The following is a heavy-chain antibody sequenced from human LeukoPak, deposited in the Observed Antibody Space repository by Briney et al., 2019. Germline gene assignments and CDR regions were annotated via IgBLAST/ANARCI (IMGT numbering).Heavy chain of an antibody. V-gene: IGHV4-59*02. CDR2: IYHTGST. CDR3: ASRKLGNDY. CDR1: GGSVRDYY. D-gene: IGHD7-27*01. J-gene: IGHJ4*02. Sequence: SETLSLTCTISGGSVRDYYWSWIRQSPGMVLEWIDYIYHTGSTSYSPSLKSRVTISADTAHNQFALKLSSVTAPDTAVYYCASRKLGNDYGGQGTLVSVSS.